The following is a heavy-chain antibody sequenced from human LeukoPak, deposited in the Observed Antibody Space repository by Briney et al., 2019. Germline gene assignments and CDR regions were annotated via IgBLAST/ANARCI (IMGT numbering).Heavy chain of an antibody. J-gene: IGHJ1*01. D-gene: IGHD2-21*02. CDR1: GGTFSSYA. V-gene: IGHV1-69*05. CDR2: IIPIFGTA. CDR3: ARGIVAYCGGDCYSAPKEYFQH. Sequence: ASVKVSCKASGGTFSSYAISWVRQAPGRGLEWMGGIIPIFGTANYAQKFQGRVTITTDESTSTAYMELSSLRSEDTAVYYCARGIVAYCGGDCYSAPKEYFQHWGQGTLVTVSS.